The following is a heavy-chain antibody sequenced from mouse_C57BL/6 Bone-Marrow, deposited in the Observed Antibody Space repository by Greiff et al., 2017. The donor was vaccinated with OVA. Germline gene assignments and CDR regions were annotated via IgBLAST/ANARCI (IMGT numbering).Heavy chain of an antibody. CDR2: IDPETGGT. Sequence: LQESGAELVRPGASVTLSCKASGYTFTDYEMHWVKQTPVHGLEWIGAIDPETGGTAYNQKFKGKAILTADKSSSTAYMELRSLTSEDSAVYYCTMGAMDYWGQGTSVTVSS. J-gene: IGHJ4*01. CDR3: TMGAMDY. V-gene: IGHV1-15*01. CDR1: GYTFTDYE.